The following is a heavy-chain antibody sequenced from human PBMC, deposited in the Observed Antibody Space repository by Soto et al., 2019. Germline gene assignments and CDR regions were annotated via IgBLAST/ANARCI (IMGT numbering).Heavy chain of an antibody. CDR3: ASSVKYDFWSGYWASDAFDI. J-gene: IGHJ3*02. CDR2: IYYSGST. CDR1: GGSISSSSYY. Sequence: QLQLQESGPGLVKPSETLSLTCTVSGGSISSSSYYWGWIRQPPGKGLEWIGSIYYSGSTYYNPSLKIRVTISVDTSKHQFSLKLRSVTAADTAVYYCASSVKYDFWSGYWASDAFDIWGQGTMVTVSS. D-gene: IGHD3-3*01. V-gene: IGHV4-39*01.